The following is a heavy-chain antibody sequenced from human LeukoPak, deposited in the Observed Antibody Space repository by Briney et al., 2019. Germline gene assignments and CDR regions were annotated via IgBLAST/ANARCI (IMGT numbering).Heavy chain of an antibody. CDR3: VRDGANWEEPNDAFDT. CDR1: GASITSCY. Sequence: SETLSLTCAVSGASITSCYWSWVRQSAGKGLEWIGRLYTTGTTNYNPSLKSRGTMSGDSSKNQLSLTLTSVTAADTAVYYCVRDGANWEEPNDAFDTWGQGTLVTVSS. D-gene: IGHD1-26*01. V-gene: IGHV4-4*07. CDR2: LYTTGTT. J-gene: IGHJ3*02.